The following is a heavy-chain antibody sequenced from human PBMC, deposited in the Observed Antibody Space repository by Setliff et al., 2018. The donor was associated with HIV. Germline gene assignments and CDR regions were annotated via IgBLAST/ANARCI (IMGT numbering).Heavy chain of an antibody. V-gene: IGHV1-18*01. J-gene: IGHJ3*01. CDR2: ISPHNGNT. CDR3: AKGYTWSVVGALDV. CDR1: GYIFTNQY. D-gene: IGHD1-1*01. Sequence: ASVKVSCKASGYIFTNQYITWVRQAPGQGLEWMGWISPHNGNTKYGEKFQARVTMTADTSTTAAYTELRSLTSDDTAMYYCAKGYTWSVVGALDVWGQGTRVTVSS.